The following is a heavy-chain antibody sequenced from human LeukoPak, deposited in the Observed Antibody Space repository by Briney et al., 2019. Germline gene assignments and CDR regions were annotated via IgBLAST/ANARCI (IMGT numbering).Heavy chain of an antibody. CDR2: ISGSGDNT. V-gene: IGHV3-23*01. D-gene: IGHD6-19*01. Sequence: GGSLRLSCTASGFTFSIYAMNWVRQAPGKGLEWVSAISGSGDNTYYADSVKGRFAISRDSFNNTLNLQMNSLRAEDTAVYYCAKACISVWSIFNCGDYWGQGTLVTVSS. J-gene: IGHJ4*02. CDR1: GFTFSIYA. CDR3: AKACISVWSIFNCGDY.